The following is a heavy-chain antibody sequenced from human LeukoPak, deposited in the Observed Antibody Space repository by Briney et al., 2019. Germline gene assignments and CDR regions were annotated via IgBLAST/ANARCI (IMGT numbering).Heavy chain of an antibody. CDR2: ISYDGSNK. V-gene: IGHV3-30*18. CDR1: GFTFSSYG. Sequence: GGSLRLSCAASGFTFSSYGMHWVRQAPGKGLEWVAVISYDGSNKYYADSVKGRFTISRDNSKNTLYLQMNSLRAEDTAVYYCAKAPRGCSSTSCYLYYYYGMDVWGQGTTVTVSS. D-gene: IGHD2-2*01. CDR3: AKAPRGCSSTSCYLYYYYGMDV. J-gene: IGHJ6*02.